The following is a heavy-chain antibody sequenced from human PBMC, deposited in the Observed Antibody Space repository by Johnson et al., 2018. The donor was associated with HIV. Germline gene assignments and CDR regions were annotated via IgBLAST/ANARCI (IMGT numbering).Heavy chain of an antibody. Sequence: QEQLVESGGGVVQPGGSLRLSCAASGFTFSSYGMHWVRQAPGKGLEWVAFIRYDGSNKYYADSVKGRFTISRDNSKNTLYLQMNSLRAEDTAVYYCAKDLPRIRIPTKDDAFDIWGQGTMVTVSS. V-gene: IGHV3-30*02. J-gene: IGHJ3*02. CDR1: GFTFSSYG. CDR3: AKDLPRIRIPTKDDAFDI. D-gene: IGHD1-26*01. CDR2: IRYDGSNK.